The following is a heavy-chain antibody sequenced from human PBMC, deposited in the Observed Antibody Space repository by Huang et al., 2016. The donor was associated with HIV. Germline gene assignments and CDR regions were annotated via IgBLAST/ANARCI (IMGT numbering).Heavy chain of an antibody. J-gene: IGHJ4*02. Sequence: QVQLVQSGAEVKKPGASVKVSCKASGFNFNNYDFNWVRQASGQGLEGMGGMNPKRGNTGYAQKVQGRVTITRNTSITTADMELRSLRSEDTAVYYCARARGFLYDSTGYYSRYYFDSWGQGTLVTISS. CDR3: ARARGFLYDSTGYYSRYYFDS. CDR2: MNPKRGNT. CDR1: GFNFNNYD. V-gene: IGHV1-8*03. D-gene: IGHD3-22*01.